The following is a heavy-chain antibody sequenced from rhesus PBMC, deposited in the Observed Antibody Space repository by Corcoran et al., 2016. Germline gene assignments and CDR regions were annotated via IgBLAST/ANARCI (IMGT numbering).Heavy chain of an antibody. CDR3: TRVMAAGFDY. CDR1: GFPFGDYA. V-gene: IGHV3-7*01. Sequence: EVQLVESGGGLVQPGGSLRLSCLASGFPFGDYAMHWVRQAPGKGLGCVSGISSTGKTIDYAGSVKGRFTVSRDNAKNSLSLLMSSLRAEDTAVYYCTRVMAAGFDYWGQGALATVSA. CDR2: ISSTGKTI. D-gene: IGHD6-13*01. J-gene: IGHJ4*01.